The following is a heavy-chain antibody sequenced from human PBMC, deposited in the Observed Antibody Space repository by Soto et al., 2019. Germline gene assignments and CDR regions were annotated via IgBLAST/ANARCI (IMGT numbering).Heavy chain of an antibody. Sequence: QVQLVESGGGVVQPGRSLRLSCAASGFTFSSYGMHWVRQAPGKGLDWVAVIWYDGSNKYYADSVKGRFTISRDNSKNTLYLQMTSLRAEDTAVYYCARETTGAWTSIWAQGTLVTVSS. CDR1: GFTFSSYG. J-gene: IGHJ4*02. CDR3: ARETTGAWTSI. CDR2: IWYDGSNK. D-gene: IGHD1-1*01. V-gene: IGHV3-33*01.